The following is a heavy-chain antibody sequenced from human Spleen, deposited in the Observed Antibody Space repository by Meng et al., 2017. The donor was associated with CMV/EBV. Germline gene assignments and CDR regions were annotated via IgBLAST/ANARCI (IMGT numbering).Heavy chain of an antibody. D-gene: IGHD5-24*01. J-gene: IGHJ4*02. CDR2: ISHDGSSS. CDR3: AKSRDGYNHGLDF. CDR1: GFTFSSYA. V-gene: IGHV3-30-3*02. Sequence: GESLMISCTTSGFTFSSYAMHWVRQAPGKGLEWVSFISHDGSSSYYADSVKGRFTISRDKSKNTLYLQMTSLTAADTGVYYCAKSRDGYNHGLDFRGQGILVTVSS.